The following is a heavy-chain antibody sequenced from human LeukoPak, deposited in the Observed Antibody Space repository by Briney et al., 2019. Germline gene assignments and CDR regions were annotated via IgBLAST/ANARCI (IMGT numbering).Heavy chain of an antibody. D-gene: IGHD2-2*01. V-gene: IGHV4-34*01. Sequence: TSETLSLTCAVYGGSFSGYYWSWIRQPPGKGLEWIGEIDHSGSTNYNPSLKSRVTISVDTSKNQFSLKLSSVTAADTAVYYCARGGGDIVVVPAATRFDYWGQGTLVTVSS. J-gene: IGHJ4*02. CDR3: ARGGGDIVVVPAATRFDY. CDR2: IDHSGST. CDR1: GGSFSGYY.